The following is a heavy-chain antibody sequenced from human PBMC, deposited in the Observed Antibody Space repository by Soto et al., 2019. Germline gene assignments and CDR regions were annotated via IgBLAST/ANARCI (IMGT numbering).Heavy chain of an antibody. J-gene: IGHJ4*02. V-gene: IGHV1-2*02. CDR1: GYTFTGHY. CDR3: GRGRSGQIVVFY. Sequence: ASGKVSCKTSGYTFTGHYIHWVRQAPQQGPEWMGEIGPESGATRYAQKFRGRVTMTMDTSITTVYMELKNLSPDDTAVYYRGRGRSGQIVVFYWGQGTPVTVSS. CDR2: IGPESGAT. D-gene: IGHD1-26*01.